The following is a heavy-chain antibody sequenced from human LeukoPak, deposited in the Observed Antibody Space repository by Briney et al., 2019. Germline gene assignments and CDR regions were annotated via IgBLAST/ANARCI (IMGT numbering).Heavy chain of an antibody. CDR3: ARDSSLVPAGPYFDY. J-gene: IGHJ4*02. Sequence: GGSLRLSCAASGFTFSSDSMNWVRQGPGEGLEWVSSISSSSSYTYYADSVKGRFTISRDNAKNSLYMQMNSLRAEDTAVYYCARDSSLVPAGPYFDYWGQGTLVTVSS. CDR1: GFTFSSDS. V-gene: IGHV3-21*01. D-gene: IGHD2-21*02. CDR2: ISSSSSYT.